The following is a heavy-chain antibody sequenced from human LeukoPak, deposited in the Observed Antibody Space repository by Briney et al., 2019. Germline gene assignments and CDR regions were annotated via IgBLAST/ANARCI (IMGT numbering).Heavy chain of an antibody. J-gene: IGHJ4*02. Sequence: GSLRLSCAASGFTISSNYMNWVRQPPGKGLEWIGEIYHSGSTNYNPSLKSRVTISVDKSKNQFSLKLSSVTAADTAVYYCARVGHYYDSSGYNNYWGQGTLVTVSS. CDR3: ARVGHYYDSSGYNNY. CDR1: GFTISSNY. CDR2: IYHSGST. V-gene: IGHV4-4*02. D-gene: IGHD3-22*01.